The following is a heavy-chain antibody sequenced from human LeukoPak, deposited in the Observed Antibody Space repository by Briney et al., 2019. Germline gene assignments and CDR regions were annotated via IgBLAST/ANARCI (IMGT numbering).Heavy chain of an antibody. J-gene: IGHJ5*02. V-gene: IGHV1-18*01. CDR2: ISAYNGNT. D-gene: IGHD2-2*01. CDR3: ARVVVVPAASVWFDP. Sequence: ASVKVSCKASGYTFTSYGISWVRQAPGQGLEWMGWISAYNGNTNYAQKLQGRVTITADESTSTAYMELSSLRSEDTAVYYCARVVVVPAASVWFDPWGQGTLVTVSS. CDR1: GYTFTSYG.